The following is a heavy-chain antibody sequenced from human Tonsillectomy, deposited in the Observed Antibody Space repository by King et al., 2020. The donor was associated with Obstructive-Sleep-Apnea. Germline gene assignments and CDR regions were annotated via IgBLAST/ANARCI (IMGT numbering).Heavy chain of an antibody. V-gene: IGHV3-9*01. CDR1: GFSFDDYG. CDR3: ARGTVGQQLDWYFDL. Sequence: VQLVESGGDLVQPGRSLRLSCAASGFSFDDYGMHWVRQAPGKGLEWVSGLSWNRNRVAYADSVKGRFTISRDNTQRSLYLQMDRLRADDTAFYYCARGTVGQQLDWYFDLWGRGTLVTVSS. D-gene: IGHD6-13*01. J-gene: IGHJ2*01. CDR2: LSWNRNRV.